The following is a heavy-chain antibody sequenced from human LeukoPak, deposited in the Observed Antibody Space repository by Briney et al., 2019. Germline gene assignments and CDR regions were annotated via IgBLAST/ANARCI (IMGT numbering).Heavy chain of an antibody. D-gene: IGHD2-15*01. V-gene: IGHV3-30*03. J-gene: IGHJ6*02. CDR3: AGLYCSGGSCYEGYGMDV. CDR1: GFTFSSYG. CDR2: ISYDGSNK. Sequence: GGSLRLSCAASGFTFSSYGMHWVRQAPGKGLEWVAVISYDGSNKYYADSVKGRFTISRDNSKNTLYLQTNSLRAEDTAVYYCAGLYCSGGSCYEGYGMDVWGQGTTVTVSS.